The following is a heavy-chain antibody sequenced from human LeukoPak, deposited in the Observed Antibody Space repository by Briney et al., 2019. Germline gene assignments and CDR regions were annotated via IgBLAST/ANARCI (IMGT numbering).Heavy chain of an antibody. D-gene: IGHD3-22*01. CDR2: VHYSGST. CDR3: ARGNLYYFDSSGYYFKFDY. V-gene: IGHV4-39*07. J-gene: IGHJ4*02. CDR1: GGSISSITSLTYY. Sequence: ASETLSLTCIVSGGSISSITSLTYYWNWIRQSPGTGLEWIGSVHYSGSTYYNPSLKSRVTISVDTSKNQFSLKLSSVTAADTAVYHCARGNLYYFDSSGYYFKFDYWGQGTLVTVSS.